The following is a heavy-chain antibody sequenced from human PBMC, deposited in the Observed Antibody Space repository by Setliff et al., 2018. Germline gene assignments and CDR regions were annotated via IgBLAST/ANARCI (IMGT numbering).Heavy chain of an antibody. V-gene: IGHV3-48*01. Sequence: GESLRLSCAASGFTFSDYSMNWVRQAPGKGLEWVSHISSSSSPIFYADSVRGRFTISRDNAKNSLYLHMTSLRAEDTAVYYCARRRVGLTTRDGAFDIWGQGTMVTVSS. J-gene: IGHJ3*02. CDR3: ARRRVGLTTRDGAFDI. CDR2: ISSSSSPI. D-gene: IGHD1-26*01. CDR1: GFTFSDYS.